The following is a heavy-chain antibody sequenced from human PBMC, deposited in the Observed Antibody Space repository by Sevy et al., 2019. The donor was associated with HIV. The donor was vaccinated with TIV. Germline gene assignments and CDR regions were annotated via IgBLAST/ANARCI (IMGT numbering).Heavy chain of an antibody. V-gene: IGHV4-59*13. Sequence: SETLSLTCTVSGGSISSYYWRWIRQPPGKGLEWIGYIYYSGSTNYNPSLKSRVTISVDTSKNQFSLKLSSVTAADTAVYYCARDRPYCSGGSCYPHYYGMDVWGQGTTVTVSS. CDR3: ARDRPYCSGGSCYPHYYGMDV. D-gene: IGHD2-15*01. CDR2: IYYSGST. CDR1: GGSISSYY. J-gene: IGHJ6*02.